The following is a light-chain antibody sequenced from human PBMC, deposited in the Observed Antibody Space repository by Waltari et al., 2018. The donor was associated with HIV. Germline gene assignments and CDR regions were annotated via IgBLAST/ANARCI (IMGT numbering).Light chain of an antibody. CDR1: VLAKKY. J-gene: IGLJ3*02. CDR3: YSAADNNLGV. Sequence: SYELTQPPSVSVSPGQTARITCSGDVLAKKYARWFQQKPGQAPVLVIYKASERPSGIPERFSGSSLGTTVTLTISGAQVEDEADYYCYSAADNNLGVFGGGTKLTVL. CDR2: KAS. V-gene: IGLV3-27*01.